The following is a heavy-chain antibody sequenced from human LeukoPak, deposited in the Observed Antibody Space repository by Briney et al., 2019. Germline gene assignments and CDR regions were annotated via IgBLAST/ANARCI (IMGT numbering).Heavy chain of an antibody. Sequence: SETLSLTCTVSSGSISTSNYDWGWVRQPPGKALEGIGNIVYSGSTYYNPSLKSRGTISVDTSKNPFSLKLSSVTAADTAVYYCASPSYSYAKGALDYWGQGTLVTVSS. CDR2: IVYSGST. D-gene: IGHD5-18*01. CDR1: SGSISTSNYD. CDR3: ASPSYSYAKGALDY. V-gene: IGHV4-39*01. J-gene: IGHJ4*02.